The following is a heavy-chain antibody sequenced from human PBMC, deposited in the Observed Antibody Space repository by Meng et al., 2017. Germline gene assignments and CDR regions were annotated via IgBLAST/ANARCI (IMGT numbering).Heavy chain of an antibody. CDR3: STQPRVESN. CDR2: IKGVGVNT. J-gene: IGHJ4*01. D-gene: IGHD1-1*01. CDR1: GFTFSNYD. Sequence: VGWVEVGGCVVEAGRPIELSCAGSGFTFSNYDIHWGRQGPAKGLGVVAIIKGVGVNTYYADAVKGRVTLYRDNSKNTLYHQMNNPRAGDTAIEFWSTQPRVESNCGRGTLVTVSS. V-gene: IGHV3-23*04.